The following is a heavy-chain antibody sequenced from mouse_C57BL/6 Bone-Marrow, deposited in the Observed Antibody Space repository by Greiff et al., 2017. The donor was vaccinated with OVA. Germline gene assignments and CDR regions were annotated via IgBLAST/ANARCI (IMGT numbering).Heavy chain of an antibody. CDR1: GFTFSSYA. D-gene: IGHD4-1*01. Sequence: DVKLVESGGGLVKPGGSLKLSCAASGFTFSSYAMSWVRQTPEKRLEWVATISDGGSYTYYPDNVKGRFTISRDNAKNNLYLQMSHLKSEDTAMYYCASANSYYWGQGTTLTVSS. J-gene: IGHJ2*01. CDR3: ASANSYY. CDR2: ISDGGSYT. V-gene: IGHV5-4*03.